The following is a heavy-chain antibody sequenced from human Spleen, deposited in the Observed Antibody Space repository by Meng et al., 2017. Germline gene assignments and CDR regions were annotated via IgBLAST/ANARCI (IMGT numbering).Heavy chain of an antibody. V-gene: IGHV3-7*01. D-gene: IGHD2/OR15-2a*01. Sequence: GESLKISCAASRFRFSIYWMSWVRQAPGKGLEWVANIKQDGSEKNYVDSVKGRFTISRDNAKNSLLLQMNSLRAEDTAVYYCAREPYYRDGFDIWGQGTMVTVSS. CDR3: AREPYYRDGFDI. J-gene: IGHJ3*02. CDR2: IKQDGSEK. CDR1: RFRFSIYW.